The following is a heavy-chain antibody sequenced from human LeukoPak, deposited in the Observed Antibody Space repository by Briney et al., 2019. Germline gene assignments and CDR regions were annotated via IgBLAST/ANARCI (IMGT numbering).Heavy chain of an antibody. D-gene: IGHD4-17*01. V-gene: IGHV1-69*04. CDR1: GGTFSSYA. J-gene: IGHJ4*02. CDR2: IIPILGIA. Sequence: SVKVSCKASGGTFSSYAISWVRQAPGQGLEWMGRIIPILGIANYAQKFQGRVTITADKSTSTAYMELSSLRSEDTAVYYCARAPSGDGDYTVGYWGQGTLVTVSS. CDR3: ARAPSGDGDYTVGY.